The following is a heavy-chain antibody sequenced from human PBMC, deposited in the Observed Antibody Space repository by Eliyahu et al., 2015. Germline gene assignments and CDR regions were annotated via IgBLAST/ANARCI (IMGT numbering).Heavy chain of an antibody. D-gene: IGHD5-18*01. CDR3: ARLGYSFKFDY. Sequence: QVQLQQWGAGLLKPSETLSLTCAVYGGSFSGYYWSWIRQPPGKGLEWIGEINHSGSTNYNPSLKSRVTISVDTSKNQFSLKLSSVTAADTAVYYCARLGYSFKFDYWGQGTLVTASS. V-gene: IGHV4-34*01. CDR2: INHSGST. J-gene: IGHJ4*02. CDR1: GGSFSGYY.